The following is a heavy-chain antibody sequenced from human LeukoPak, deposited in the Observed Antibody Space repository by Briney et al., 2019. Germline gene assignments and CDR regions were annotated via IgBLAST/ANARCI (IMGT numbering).Heavy chain of an antibody. V-gene: IGHV3-7*05. D-gene: IGHD2-15*01. J-gene: IGHJ5*02. Sequence: GGTLRLSCAATGFTFSGSWMSWVRQAPGIGLGWVANIKQDGSEENYVESVKGRFTISRDNPKNSLYLQMNSLRAEDTAVYYCAREVGFCSGGDCYFWFDPWGQGTLVTVSS. CDR3: AREVGFCSGGDCYFWFDP. CDR2: IKQDGSEE. CDR1: GFTFSGSW.